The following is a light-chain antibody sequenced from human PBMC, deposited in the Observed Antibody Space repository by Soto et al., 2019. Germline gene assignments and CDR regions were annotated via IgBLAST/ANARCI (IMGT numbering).Light chain of an antibody. Sequence: QSVLTQSPSASASLGASVKLTCTLSSGHSSYAIAWHQQQPEKGPRYLMKLNSDGRHSKGDGIPDRFSGSSSGAERYLTISSLQSEDEADYYCQNWGTGMVFGGGTKVTVL. J-gene: IGLJ3*02. V-gene: IGLV4-69*01. CDR2: LNSDGRH. CDR3: QNWGTGMV. CDR1: SGHSSYA.